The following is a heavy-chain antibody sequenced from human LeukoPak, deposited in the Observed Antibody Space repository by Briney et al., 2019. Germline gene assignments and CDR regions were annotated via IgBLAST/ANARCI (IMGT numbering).Heavy chain of an antibody. Sequence: PGGSLRLSCAASGFTVSSNAVSWVRQAPGKGLEWVSLIYGGGSTYYADSVKGRFTISRDNSKNTLYLQMNSLRPEDTAVYYCARHSGNSGSYYFDYWGQGTLDTVSS. V-gene: IGHV3-53*01. CDR1: GFTVSSNA. CDR3: ARHSGNSGSYYFDY. D-gene: IGHD5-12*01. J-gene: IGHJ4*02. CDR2: IYGGGST.